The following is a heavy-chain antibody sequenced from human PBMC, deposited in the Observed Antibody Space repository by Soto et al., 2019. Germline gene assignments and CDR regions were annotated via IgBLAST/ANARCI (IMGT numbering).Heavy chain of an antibody. V-gene: IGHV3-11*01. CDR1: GYTFSDYY. J-gene: IGHJ4*02. CDR3: ASQYDKVSGYLSPVDF. Sequence: PGGSLRLSCAASGYTFSDYYMSWIRQAPGKGLEWISYIDTSGTKIYYADSVKGRSTITRDNAKNSLYLEMNSLRDEDTAVYYWASQYDKVSGYLSPVDFWGQGTLVTVSS. CDR2: IDTSGTKI. D-gene: IGHD3-9*01.